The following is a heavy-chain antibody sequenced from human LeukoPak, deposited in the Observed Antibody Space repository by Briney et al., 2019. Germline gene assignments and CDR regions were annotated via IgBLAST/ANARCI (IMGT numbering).Heavy chain of an antibody. Sequence: GGSLRLSCAASGFTFDDYAMHWVRQAPGKGLEWVSLISWDGGSTYYADSVKGRFTISRDNAKNSLYLQMNSLRAEDTAVYYCAKDRPYGDWYFDYWGQGTLVTVSS. CDR2: ISWDGGST. J-gene: IGHJ4*02. CDR3: AKDRPYGDWYFDY. V-gene: IGHV3-43D*03. D-gene: IGHD4-17*01. CDR1: GFTFDDYA.